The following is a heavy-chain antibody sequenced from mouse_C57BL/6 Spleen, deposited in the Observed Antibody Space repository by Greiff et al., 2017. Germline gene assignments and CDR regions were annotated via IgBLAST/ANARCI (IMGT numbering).Heavy chain of an antibody. V-gene: IGHV14-4*01. Sequence: EVQLQQSGAELVRPGASVKLSCTASGFNIKDDYMHWVKQRPEQGLEWIGWIDPENGDTEYASKFQGKATITADTSSNTAYLQLSSLAPEDTAVYYCNAVVTGRDGVYAVDYWGQGTSVTVYS. D-gene: IGHD2-2*01. CDR1: GFNIKDDY. CDR3: NAVVTGRDGVYAVDY. CDR2: IDPENGDT. J-gene: IGHJ4*01.